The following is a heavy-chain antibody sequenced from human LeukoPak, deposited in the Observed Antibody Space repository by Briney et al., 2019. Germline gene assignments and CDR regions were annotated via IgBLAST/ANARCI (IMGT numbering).Heavy chain of an antibody. Sequence: PGGSLRLPCAASGFTFSSYAMHWVRQAPGKGLEWVAVISYDGSNKYYADSVKGRFTISRDNSKNTLHLQMNSLRAEDTAVYYCARENIVVVPAAMGVDYYYMDVWGKGTTVTVSS. CDR1: GFTFSSYA. CDR3: ARENIVVVPAAMGVDYYYMDV. CDR2: ISYDGSNK. V-gene: IGHV3-30*04. J-gene: IGHJ6*03. D-gene: IGHD2-2*01.